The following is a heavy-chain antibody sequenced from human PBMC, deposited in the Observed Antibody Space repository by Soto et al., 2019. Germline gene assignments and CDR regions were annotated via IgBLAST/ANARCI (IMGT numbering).Heavy chain of an antibody. CDR3: ARVRRRDRSSSWYPIPYGMDV. CDR1: GGSISSYY. D-gene: IGHD6-13*01. CDR2: IYYSGST. Sequence: PSETLSLTCTVSGGSISSYYWRWIRQPPGKGLDWIGYIYYSGSTNYNPSLKSRVTISVDTSKNQFSLKLSSVTAADTAVYYCARVRRRDRSSSWYPIPYGMDVWGQGTTVT. V-gene: IGHV4-59*01. J-gene: IGHJ6*02.